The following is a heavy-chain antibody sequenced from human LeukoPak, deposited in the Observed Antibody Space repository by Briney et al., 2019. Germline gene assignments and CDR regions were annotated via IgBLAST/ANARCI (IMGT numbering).Heavy chain of an antibody. CDR1: GGSFSGYY. D-gene: IGHD3-10*01. CDR3: ARAVYGSGSPPPYYYYGMDV. CDR2: INHSGST. V-gene: IGHV4-34*01. Sequence: SETLSLACAVYGGSFSGYYWSWIRQPPGKGLEWIEEINHSGSTNYNPSLKSRVTISVDTSKNQFSLKLSSVTAADTAVYYCARAVYGSGSPPPYYYYGMDVWGQGTTVTVPS. J-gene: IGHJ6*02.